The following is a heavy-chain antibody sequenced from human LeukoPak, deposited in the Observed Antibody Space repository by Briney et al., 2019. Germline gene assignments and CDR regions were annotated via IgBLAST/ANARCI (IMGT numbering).Heavy chain of an antibody. CDR1: GFTFSIYG. Sequence: GGSLRLSCAASGFTFSIYGMHWVRQAPGKGLEWVAFIRYDESNKYYVDSVKGRFTISRDNSKNTLYLQMNSLRAEDTAVYYSYCSSTSLKAFDIWGQGTMVTVSS. D-gene: IGHD2-2*01. J-gene: IGHJ3*02. V-gene: IGHV3-30*02. CDR3: YCSSTSLKAFDI. CDR2: IRYDESNK.